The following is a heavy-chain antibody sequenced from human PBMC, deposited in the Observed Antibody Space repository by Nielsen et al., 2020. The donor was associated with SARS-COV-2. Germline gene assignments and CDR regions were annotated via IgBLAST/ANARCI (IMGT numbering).Heavy chain of an antibody. V-gene: IGHV4-59*01. CDR2: IYYSGST. CDR1: GGSISSYY. J-gene: IGHJ6*02. Sequence: SETLSLTCTVSGGSISSYYWSWIRQPPGKGLEWIGYIYYSGSTNYNPSLKSRVTISADTSKNQFSLKLSSVTAADTAVYYCARNTNYYDSSGYKDYYYYGMDVWGQGTTVTVSS. CDR3: ARNTNYYDSSGYKDYYYYGMDV. D-gene: IGHD3-22*01.